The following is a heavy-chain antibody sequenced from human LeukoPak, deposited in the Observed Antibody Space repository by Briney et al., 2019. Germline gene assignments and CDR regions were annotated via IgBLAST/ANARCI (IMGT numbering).Heavy chain of an antibody. CDR3: ARGLSRYYYDSSGYSKPYYFDY. CDR1: GYTFTSYD. V-gene: IGHV1-8*01. CDR2: MNPNSGNT. D-gene: IGHD3-22*01. Sequence: ASVKVSCKASGYTFTSYDINWVRQATGQGLEWMGWMNPNSGNTGYAQKFQGRVTMTRNTSISTAYMELSSLRSEDTAAYYCARGLSRYYYDSSGYSKPYYFDYWGQGTLVTVSS. J-gene: IGHJ4*02.